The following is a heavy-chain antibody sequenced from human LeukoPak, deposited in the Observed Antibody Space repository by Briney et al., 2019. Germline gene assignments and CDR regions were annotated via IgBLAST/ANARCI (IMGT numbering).Heavy chain of an antibody. CDR2: IIPIFGTA. J-gene: IGHJ4*02. CDR1: GGTFSSYA. CDR3: ASFDSSGRFDY. Sequence: SVKVSCKASGGTFSSYAISWVRQAPGQGLEWMGGIIPIFGTANYAQKFQGRVTITADESTSTAYMELSSLRSKDTAVYYCASFDSSGRFDYWGQGTLVTVSS. V-gene: IGHV1-69*13. D-gene: IGHD3-22*01.